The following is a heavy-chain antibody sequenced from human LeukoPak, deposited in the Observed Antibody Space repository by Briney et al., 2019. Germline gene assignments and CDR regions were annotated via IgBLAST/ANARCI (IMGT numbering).Heavy chain of an antibody. D-gene: IGHD3-22*01. J-gene: IGHJ4*02. Sequence: PSETLSLTCAVYGGSFSGYYWSWIRQPPGKGLEWIGEINHSGSTNYNPSLKSRVTISVDTSKNQFSLKLSSVTAADTAAYYCASLDKNSSGTIRDWGQGTLVTISS. V-gene: IGHV4-34*01. CDR1: GGSFSGYY. CDR2: INHSGST. CDR3: ASLDKNSSGTIRD.